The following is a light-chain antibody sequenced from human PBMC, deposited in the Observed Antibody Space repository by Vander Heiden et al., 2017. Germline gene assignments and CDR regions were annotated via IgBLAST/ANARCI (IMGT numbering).Light chain of an antibody. CDR1: QSLLHSNGYNY. J-gene: IGKJ1*01. V-gene: IGKV2-28*01. CDR3: MQALQTPWT. Sequence: SVVSQSPLSLPVTPGEPASISCRSSQSLLHSNGYNYLDWYLQKPGQSPQLLIYLGSNRASGVPDRFSGSGSGTDVTLKISRVEAEDVGVYYCMQALQTPWTFGQGTKVEIK. CDR2: LGS.